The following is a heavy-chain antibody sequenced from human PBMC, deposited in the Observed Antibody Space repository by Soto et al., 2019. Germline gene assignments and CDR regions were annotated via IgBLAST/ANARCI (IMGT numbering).Heavy chain of an antibody. CDR2: FDPEDGGT. V-gene: IGHV1-24*01. J-gene: IGHJ3*02. D-gene: IGHD3-10*01. CDR1: GYTLTELS. CDR3: ARTGGNAFDI. Sequence: ASVKVSCKVSGYTLTELSMHWVRQAPGKGLEWMGGFDPEDGGTIYAQKFQGRVTMTEDTSISTAYMELSRLRSDDTAVYYCARTGGNAFDIWGQGTMVTVSS.